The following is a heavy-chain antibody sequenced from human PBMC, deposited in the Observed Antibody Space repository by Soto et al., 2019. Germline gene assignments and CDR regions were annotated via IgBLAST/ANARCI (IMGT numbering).Heavy chain of an antibody. CDR3: ARDNWNTV. Sequence: GGSLRLSCAASGFTFSNHWMHWVRQAPGKGLVWVSRIHSDGSSTFYADSVKGRFTISRDNAKKMVYLQMNSLRAEDTAVYYCARDNWNTVWGQGTMVTVSS. CDR2: IHSDGSST. V-gene: IGHV3-74*01. D-gene: IGHD1-20*01. J-gene: IGHJ3*01. CDR1: GFTFSNHW.